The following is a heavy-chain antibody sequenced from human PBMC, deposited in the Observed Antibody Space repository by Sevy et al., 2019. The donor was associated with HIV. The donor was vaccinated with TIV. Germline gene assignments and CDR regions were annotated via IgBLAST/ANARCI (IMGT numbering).Heavy chain of an antibody. V-gene: IGHV3-30*04. CDR1: EFIFRASV. Sequence: GGCLRLSCVVSEFIFRASVMRWVRQAPGKGLEWVALNSFDGTTNFNGDSMKGRFTVSRDNSKNTLYLQMNSLRDDDTALYYCAREGHSSGRAGIFNIWGPGTMVTVSS. CDR2: NSFDGTTN. J-gene: IGHJ3*02. D-gene: IGHD3-22*01. CDR3: AREGHSSGRAGIFNI.